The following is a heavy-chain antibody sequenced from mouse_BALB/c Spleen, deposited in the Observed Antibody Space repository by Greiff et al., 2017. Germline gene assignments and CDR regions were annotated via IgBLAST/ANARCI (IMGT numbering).Heavy chain of an antibody. J-gene: IGHJ1*01. V-gene: IGHV1S81*02. CDR1: GYTFTSYW. Sequence: QVQLQQPGAELVKPGASVKLSCKASGYTFTSYWIHWVKQRPGQGLEWIGEINPSNGRTNYNEKFKSKATLTVDKSSSTAYMQLSSLTSEDSAVYYCARGQLQFITTAYWYFDVWGAGTTVTVSS. D-gene: IGHD1-2*01. CDR3: ARGQLQFITTAYWYFDV. CDR2: INPSNGRT.